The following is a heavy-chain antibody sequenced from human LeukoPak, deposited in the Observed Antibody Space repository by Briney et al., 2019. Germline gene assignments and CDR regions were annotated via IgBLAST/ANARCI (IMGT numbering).Heavy chain of an antibody. V-gene: IGHV3-9*01. Sequence: GRSLRLSCAASGFTFDDYAMHWVRQAPGKGLEWVSGISWNSGSIGYADSVKGRFTISRDNAKNSLYLQMNSLRAEDTASYYCAKDMSAGYYYGMDVWGQGTTVTVSS. CDR2: ISWNSGSI. CDR3: AKDMSAGYYYGMDV. D-gene: IGHD6-19*01. CDR1: GFTFDDYA. J-gene: IGHJ6*02.